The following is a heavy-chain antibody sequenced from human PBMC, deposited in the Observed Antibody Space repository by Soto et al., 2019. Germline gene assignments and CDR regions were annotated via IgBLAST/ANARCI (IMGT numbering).Heavy chain of an antibody. D-gene: IGHD3-22*01. Sequence: LRLSCAASGFTFSSYAMHWVRQAPGKGLEWVAVISYDGSNKYYADSVKGRFTISRDNSKNTLYLQMNSLRAEDTAVYYCARDYYDSSGYYLDYWGQGTLVTVSS. CDR3: ARDYYDSSGYYLDY. J-gene: IGHJ4*02. V-gene: IGHV3-30-3*01. CDR1: GFTFSSYA. CDR2: ISYDGSNK.